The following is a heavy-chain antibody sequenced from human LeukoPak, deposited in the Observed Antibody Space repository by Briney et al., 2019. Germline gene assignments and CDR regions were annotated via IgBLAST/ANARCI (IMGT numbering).Heavy chain of an antibody. D-gene: IGHD1-1*01. V-gene: IGHV3-15*01. CDR1: GFTFSNAW. Sequence: PGGSLRLSCAASGFTFSNAWMSWVCQAPGKGLEWVGRIKSKTDGGTTDYAAPVKGRFTISRDDSKNTLYLQMNSLKTEDTAVYYCTTDFARAQLYYFDYWGQGTLVTVSS. CDR3: TTDFARAQLYYFDY. CDR2: IKSKTDGGTT. J-gene: IGHJ4*02.